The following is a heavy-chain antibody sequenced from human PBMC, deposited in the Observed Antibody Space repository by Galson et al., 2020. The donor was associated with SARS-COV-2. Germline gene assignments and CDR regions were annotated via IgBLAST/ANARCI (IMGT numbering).Heavy chain of an antibody. J-gene: IGHJ6*03. CDR2: IYSGGST. V-gene: IGHV3-53*01. D-gene: IGHD6-19*01. CDR1: GFTVSSNY. Sequence: GESLKISCAASGFTVSSNYMSWVRQAPGKGLEWVSVIYSGGSTYYADSVKGRFTISRDNSKNTLYLQMNSLRAEDTAVYYCARDQRYSSGWGGRDYYYMDVWGKGTTVTVSS. CDR3: ARDQRYSSGWGGRDYYYMDV.